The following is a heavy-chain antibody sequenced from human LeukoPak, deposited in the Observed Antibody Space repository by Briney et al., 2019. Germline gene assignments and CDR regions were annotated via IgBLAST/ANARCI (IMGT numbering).Heavy chain of an antibody. CDR3: AKGGYYYGSGSYVY. J-gene: IGHJ4*02. D-gene: IGHD3-10*01. CDR2: ISGSGGST. Sequence: GGSLRLSCAASGFTFSSYAMSWVRQAPGKGLEWVSAISGSGGSTYYADSLKGRFTISRDNSKNTLYLQMNSLRAEDTAVYYCAKGGYYYGSGSYVYWGQGTLVTVSS. CDR1: GFTFSSYA. V-gene: IGHV3-23*01.